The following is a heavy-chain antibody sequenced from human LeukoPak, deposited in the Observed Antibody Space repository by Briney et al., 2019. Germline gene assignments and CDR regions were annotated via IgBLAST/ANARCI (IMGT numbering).Heavy chain of an antibody. D-gene: IGHD3-3*01. V-gene: IGHV1-69*01. J-gene: IGHJ4*02. CDR2: IIPIFGTA. Sequence: SVKVSCKASGGTFSSYAISWVRQAPGQGLEWMGGIIPIFGTANYAQKFQGRVTITADESTSTAYMELSSLRSEDTAVYYCVRDNYDFWSGYYTGRGINYWGQETLVTVSS. CDR1: GGTFSSYA. CDR3: VRDNYDFWSGYYTGRGINY.